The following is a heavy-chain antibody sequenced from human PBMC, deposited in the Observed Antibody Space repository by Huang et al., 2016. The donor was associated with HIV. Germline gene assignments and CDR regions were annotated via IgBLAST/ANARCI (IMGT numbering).Heavy chain of an antibody. Sequence: QVQLVESGGGVVQPGGSLRLACAASGFTFSNYPMHWVRQAPGKGLGVVGVISYDDGSTTYFADSVKGRFTISRDNSKNTVYLQMSSLRADDTAVFYCARDVLRGLGYFDVWGRGTLVTVSS. J-gene: IGHJ2*01. CDR1: GFTFSNYP. CDR2: ISYDDGSTT. D-gene: IGHD4-17*01. V-gene: IGHV3-30-3*01. CDR3: ARDVLRGLGYFDV.